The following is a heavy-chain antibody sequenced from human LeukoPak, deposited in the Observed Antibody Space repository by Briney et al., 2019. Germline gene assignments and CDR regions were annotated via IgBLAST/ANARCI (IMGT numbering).Heavy chain of an antibody. V-gene: IGHV3-23*01. CDR3: ARGPYSSSWYPYFYVDY. CDR1: GFTFSSYA. Sequence: GGSLRPSCAASGFTFSSYAMSWVRQAPGKGLEWVSAISGSGGSTYYADSVKGRFTISRDNSKNTLYLQMNSLRAEDTAVYYCARGPYSSSWYPYFYVDYWGQGTLVTVSS. CDR2: ISGSGGST. J-gene: IGHJ4*02. D-gene: IGHD6-13*01.